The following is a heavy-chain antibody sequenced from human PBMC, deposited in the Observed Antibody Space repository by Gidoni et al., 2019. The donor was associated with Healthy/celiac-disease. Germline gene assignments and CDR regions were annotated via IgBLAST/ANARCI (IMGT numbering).Heavy chain of an antibody. CDR1: GCSLSSGGYY. Sequence: QVQLQESGPGLVKPSQTLSLTCTVSGCSLSSGGYYWSWIRQHPGKGLEWIGYIYYSGSTYYNPSLKSRVTISVDTSKNQFSLKLSSVTAADTAVYYCARGLDVAAANGGIFDYWGQGTLVTVSS. CDR3: ARGLDVAAANGGIFDY. CDR2: IYYSGST. V-gene: IGHV4-31*03. D-gene: IGHD2-15*01. J-gene: IGHJ4*02.